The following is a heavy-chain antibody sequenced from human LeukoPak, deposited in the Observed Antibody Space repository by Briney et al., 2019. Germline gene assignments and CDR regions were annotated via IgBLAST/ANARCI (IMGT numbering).Heavy chain of an antibody. J-gene: IGHJ4*02. V-gene: IGHV3-30-3*01. CDR2: ISHDGSNQ. Sequence: PGGSLRLSCAASGFTFSSYAMHWVRQAPGKGLEWVSAISHDGSNQHYPDSVKGRLTISRDNSKNTLYLQMNSLRAEDTAVYYCAKDRYSYGYWLADYWGQGTLVTVSS. CDR3: AKDRYSYGYWLADY. CDR1: GFTFSSYA. D-gene: IGHD5-18*01.